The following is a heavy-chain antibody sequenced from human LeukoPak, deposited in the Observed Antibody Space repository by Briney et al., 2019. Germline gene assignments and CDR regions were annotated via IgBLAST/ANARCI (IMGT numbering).Heavy chain of an antibody. J-gene: IGHJ6*04. Sequence: GGSLRLSCAASGFTFSSYAMHWVRQAPGKGLEWVAAISYDGSYTYYRDSVRGRFTISRDNSKNTMYLQMNSLRAEDTAMYYCARALDVWGKGTTVTVSS. CDR2: ISYDGSYT. CDR3: ARALDV. CDR1: GFTFSSYA. V-gene: IGHV3-30*04.